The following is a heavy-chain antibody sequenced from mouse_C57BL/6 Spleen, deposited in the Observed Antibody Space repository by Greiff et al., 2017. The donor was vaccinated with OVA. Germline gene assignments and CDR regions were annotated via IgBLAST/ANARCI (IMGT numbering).Heavy chain of an antibody. D-gene: IGHD2-3*01. J-gene: IGHJ2*01. V-gene: IGHV1-22*01. CDR1: GYTFTDYN. CDR2: INPNNGGT. CDR3: AREGWLLTFFVDY. Sequence: EVKLQESGPELVKPGASVKMSCKASGYTFTDYNMHWVKQSHGKSLEWIGYINPNNGGTSYNQKFKGKATLTVNKSSSTAYMELRSLTSEDSAVYYCAREGWLLTFFVDYWGQGTTRTVSS.